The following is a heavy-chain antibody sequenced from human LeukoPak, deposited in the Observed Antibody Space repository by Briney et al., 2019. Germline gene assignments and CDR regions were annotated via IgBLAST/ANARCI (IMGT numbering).Heavy chain of an antibody. Sequence: HPGRSLRLSCAASGFIFSRNGMHWVRQAPGKGLEWVAVIWYDGSNKYYADSVKGRFTISRDNSKNTLYLQVNSLRAEDTAVYYCAKDLPRITTFGALHYWGQGTLVTVSS. V-gene: IGHV3-33*06. CDR3: AKDLPRITTFGALHY. J-gene: IGHJ4*02. D-gene: IGHD3-3*01. CDR2: IWYDGSNK. CDR1: GFIFSRNG.